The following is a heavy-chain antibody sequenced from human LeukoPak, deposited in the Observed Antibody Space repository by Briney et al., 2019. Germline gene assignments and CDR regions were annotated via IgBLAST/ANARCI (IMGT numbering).Heavy chain of an antibody. D-gene: IGHD2-15*01. CDR1: GFTFSSYG. J-gene: IGHJ6*03. Sequence: GGSLRLSCAASGFTFSSYGMSWVRQAPGKGLEWVSAISGSGGSTYYADSVKGRFTISRDNSKNTLYLQMNSLRAEDTAVYYCAKANPRGYYYYYMDAWGKGTTVTISS. V-gene: IGHV3-23*01. CDR3: AKANPRGYYYYYMDA. CDR2: ISGSGGST.